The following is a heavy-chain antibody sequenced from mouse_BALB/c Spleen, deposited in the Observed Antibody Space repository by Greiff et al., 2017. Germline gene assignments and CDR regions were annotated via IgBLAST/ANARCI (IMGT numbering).Heavy chain of an antibody. Sequence: QVQLQQSGAELVRPGASVTLSCKASGYTFTDYEMHWVKQTPVHGLEWIGAIDPETGGTAYNQKFKGKATLTADKSSSTAYMELRSLTSEDSAVYYCTRRRPYGNYHAYWGQGTLVTVSA. J-gene: IGHJ3*01. CDR3: TRRRPYGNYHAY. CDR1: GYTFTDYE. V-gene: IGHV1-15*01. CDR2: IDPETGGT. D-gene: IGHD2-1*01.